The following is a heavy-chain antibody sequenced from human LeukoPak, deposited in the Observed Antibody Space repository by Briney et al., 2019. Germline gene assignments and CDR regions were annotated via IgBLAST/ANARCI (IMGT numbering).Heavy chain of an antibody. Sequence: GASVKVSCKASGYTFTAFYIHWVRQAPGQGLEWMGWINPNSGGTNYAQKFQGRVTMTRDTSISTAYMELSRLRSDDTAVYYCARDPGCGGEECYYYMDVWGKGTTVTVSS. J-gene: IGHJ6*03. CDR3: ARDPGCGGEECYYYMDV. V-gene: IGHV1-2*02. CDR1: GYTFTAFY. D-gene: IGHD2-21*01. CDR2: INPNSGGT.